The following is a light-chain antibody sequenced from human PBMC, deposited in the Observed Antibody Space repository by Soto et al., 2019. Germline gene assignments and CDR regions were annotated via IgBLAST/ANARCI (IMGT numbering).Light chain of an antibody. CDR2: SNN. CDR3: ASWDDRLGAVM. V-gene: IGLV1-47*02. J-gene: IGLJ3*02. CDR1: SSNIGGTNY. Sequence: QSVLTQPPSASGTPGQKVFISCSGSSSNIGGTNYAYWYQQLPGAAPKLLMHSNNLRPSGVPERISGSKFGTAASLAISGLRSEDEAVYDCASWDDRLGAVMFGGGTKVTVL.